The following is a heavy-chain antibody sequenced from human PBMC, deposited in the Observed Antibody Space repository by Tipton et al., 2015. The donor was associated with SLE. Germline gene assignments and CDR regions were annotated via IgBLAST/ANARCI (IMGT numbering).Heavy chain of an antibody. CDR3: ARHHGGYYYDGFDI. Sequence: QLVQSGAEVKKPGESLKISCKGSGYSFNTYWIGWVRQMPGKGLEWMGIIYPGDSDARYNPSFQGLVTISADKSISTAYLQWNSLKASDSAMYYCARHHGGYYYDGFDIWGQGKMVTVSS. CDR2: IYPGDSDA. D-gene: IGHD3-3*01. J-gene: IGHJ3*02. CDR1: GYSFNTYW. V-gene: IGHV5-51*01.